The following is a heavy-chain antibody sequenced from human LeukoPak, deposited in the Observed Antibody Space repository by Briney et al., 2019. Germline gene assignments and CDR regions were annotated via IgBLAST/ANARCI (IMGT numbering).Heavy chain of an antibody. J-gene: IGHJ4*02. Sequence: SVKVSCKASVGTFSSYAISWVRQAPGQGLEWMGRIIPIFGTANYAQKFQGRVTITTDESTSTAYMELSSLRSEDTAVYYCAVNLYGDYFGCWGQGTLVTVSS. CDR1: VGTFSSYA. CDR3: AVNLYGDYFGC. CDR2: IIPIFGTA. V-gene: IGHV1-69*05. D-gene: IGHD4-17*01.